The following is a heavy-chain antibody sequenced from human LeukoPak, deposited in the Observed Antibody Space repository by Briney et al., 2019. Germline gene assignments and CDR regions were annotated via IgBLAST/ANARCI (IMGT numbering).Heavy chain of an antibody. Sequence: PGGSLRLSCAASGFTFSTYSMNWVRQAPGRGLEWVSSISSSSSYMFYADSAKGRFTISRDNAKNSLYLQMNSLRDEDTAVYYCARYFGDPQGMDVWGQGTTVTVSS. CDR1: GFTFSTYS. J-gene: IGHJ6*02. V-gene: IGHV3-21*01. CDR3: ARYFGDPQGMDV. D-gene: IGHD3-10*01. CDR2: ISSSSSYM.